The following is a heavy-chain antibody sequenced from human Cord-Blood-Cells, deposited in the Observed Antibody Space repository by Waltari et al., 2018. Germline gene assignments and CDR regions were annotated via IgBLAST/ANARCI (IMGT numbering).Heavy chain of an antibody. D-gene: IGHD2-8*01. V-gene: IGHV1-3*01. Sequence: QVQLVQSGAEVKKPGASVKVSCKASGYTCTSYAMHWVRQAPGQRLEWMGWINAGKGNTKYSQKFQGRVTITRDTSASTAYMELSSLRSEDTAVYYCARAYCTNGVCYDAFDIWGQGTMVTVSS. CDR3: ARAYCTNGVCYDAFDI. J-gene: IGHJ3*02. CDR2: INAGKGNT. CDR1: GYTCTSYA.